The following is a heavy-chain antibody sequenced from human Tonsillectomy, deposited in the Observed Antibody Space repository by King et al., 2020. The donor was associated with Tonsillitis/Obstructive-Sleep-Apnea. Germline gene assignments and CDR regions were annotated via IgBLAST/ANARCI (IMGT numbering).Heavy chain of an antibody. D-gene: IGHD2-2*01. CDR3: AKTRLGYCSSTSCFAGWYFDL. J-gene: IGHJ2*01. Sequence: QLVQSGAEVKKPGSSVKVSCKASGGTFSSYAISWVRQAPGQGLEWMGGIIPIFGTANYAQKFQGRVTSTADESTGTAYMELSSLRSEDTAVDYCAKTRLGYCSSTSCFAGWYFDLWGRGTLVTVSS. CDR2: IIPIFGTA. V-gene: IGHV1-69*12. CDR1: GGTFSSYA.